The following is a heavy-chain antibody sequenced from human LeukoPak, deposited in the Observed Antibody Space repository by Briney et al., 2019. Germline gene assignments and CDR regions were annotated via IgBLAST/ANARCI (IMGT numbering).Heavy chain of an antibody. V-gene: IGHV4-61*02. CDR3: ARDRYSNRYYYYMDV. CDR2: IYTSGST. J-gene: IGHJ6*03. CDR1: GGSISSGSYY. D-gene: IGHD4-11*01. Sequence: SETLSLTCTVSGGSISSGSYYWSWIRQPAGKGLEWIVRIYTSGSTNYNPSLKSRVTISVDTSKNQFSLKLSSVTAADTAVYYCARDRYSNRYYYYMDVWGKGTTVTVSS.